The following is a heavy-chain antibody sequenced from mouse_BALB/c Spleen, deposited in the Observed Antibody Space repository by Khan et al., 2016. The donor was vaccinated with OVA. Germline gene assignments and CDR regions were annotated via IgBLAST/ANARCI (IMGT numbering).Heavy chain of an antibody. J-gene: IGHJ3*01. CDR3: ARGTFDY. CDR2: IAPFNGGN. Sequence: VQLQQSGPELMKPGASVTISCKASGYSFTTYYMHWVKQSHGKSLEWIGYIAPFNGGNDSNQKFKCTATLPVDKSYRTAYMHSSSLTSEDSAVYYCARGTFDYWGQGTLVTVSA. D-gene: IGHD3-3*01. CDR1: GYSFTTYY. V-gene: IGHV1-34*01.